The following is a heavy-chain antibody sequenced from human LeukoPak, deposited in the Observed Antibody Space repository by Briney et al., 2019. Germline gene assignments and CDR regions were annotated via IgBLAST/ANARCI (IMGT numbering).Heavy chain of an antibody. CDR3: AGLVVGTATIDY. D-gene: IGHD2-21*02. V-gene: IGHV4-39*01. CDR2: IFYSGST. Sequence: PSETLSLTCTVSGGSISSSNYYWGWIRQPPGKGLEWIGNIFYSGSTHYNPSLKSRVTISVDTSKNQFSLKLNSVTAADTAVYHRAGLVVGTATIDYWGQGTLVTVSS. J-gene: IGHJ4*02. CDR1: GGSISSSNYY.